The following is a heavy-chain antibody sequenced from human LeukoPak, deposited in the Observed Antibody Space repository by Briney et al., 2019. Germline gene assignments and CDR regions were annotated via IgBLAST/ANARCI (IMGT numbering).Heavy chain of an antibody. CDR3: ARPKYSSSWYDYYYYYYMDV. J-gene: IGHJ6*03. V-gene: IGHV4-39*01. Sequence: SETLSLTWTVSGGSISSSSYYWGWIRQPPGKGLEWIGSIYYSGSTYYNPSLKSRVTISVDTSKNQFSLKLSSVTAADTAVYYCARPKYSSSWYDYYYYYYMDVWGKGTTVTVSS. CDR1: GGSISSSSYY. D-gene: IGHD6-13*01. CDR2: IYYSGST.